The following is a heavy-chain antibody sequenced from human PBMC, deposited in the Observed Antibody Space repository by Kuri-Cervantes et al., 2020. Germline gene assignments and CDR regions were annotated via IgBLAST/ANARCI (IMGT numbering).Heavy chain of an antibody. V-gene: IGHV1-8*02. CDR2: MNPNSGNT. J-gene: IGHJ4*02. Sequence: ASVKVSCKASGYTFTGYYMHWVRQATGQGLEWMGWMNPNSGNTGYAQKFQGRVTMTRNTSISTAYMELSSLRSEDTAVYYCARGSGLRQQLVLRYWGQGTLVTVSS. D-gene: IGHD6-13*01. CDR3: ARGSGLRQQLVLRY. CDR1: GYTFTGYY.